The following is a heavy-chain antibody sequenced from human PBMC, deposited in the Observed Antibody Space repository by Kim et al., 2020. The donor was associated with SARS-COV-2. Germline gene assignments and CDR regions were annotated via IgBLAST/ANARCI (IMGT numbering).Heavy chain of an antibody. CDR2: FYYSGTS. D-gene: IGHD5-12*01. Sequence: SETLSLTCTVSGDSISSGHYYWAWLRQPPGKGLEWIGNFYYSGTSYYHPSLKSRVTISVDTSKNQFSLKLSSVTAADTAVYYCARLPRGAFDVWCQGTLV. CDR1: GDSISSGHYY. CDR3: ARLPRGAFDV. V-gene: IGHV4-39*01. J-gene: IGHJ3*01.